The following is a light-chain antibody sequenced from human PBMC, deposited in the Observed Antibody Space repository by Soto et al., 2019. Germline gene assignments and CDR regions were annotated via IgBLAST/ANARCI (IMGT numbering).Light chain of an antibody. CDR3: CSYADTYALV. V-gene: IGLV2-11*01. CDR1: SSDVGGYTY. CDR2: DVS. Sequence: QSALTQPRSVSGSPGQSVTISCTGTSSDVGGYTYVSWYQQHPGKAPKLMIYDVSQRPSGVPDRFSGSKSGNTASLTISGLHAEDEADYYCCSYADTYALVFGGGTKLTVL. J-gene: IGLJ3*02.